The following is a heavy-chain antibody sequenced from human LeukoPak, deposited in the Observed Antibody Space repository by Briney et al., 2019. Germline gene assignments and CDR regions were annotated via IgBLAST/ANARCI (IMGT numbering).Heavy chain of an antibody. J-gene: IGHJ4*02. V-gene: IGHV4-59*12. CDR3: ARPRQRAYSN. D-gene: IGHD4-11*01. CDR2: VYYSGST. CDR1: GGSISSYY. Sequence: PSETLSLTCTVSGGSISSYYWNWIRQPPGKGLEWIGYVYYSGSTNYNPSLKSRVTISVDTSKNQFSLKLSSVTAADTAVYYCARPRQRAYSNWGQGTLVTVSS.